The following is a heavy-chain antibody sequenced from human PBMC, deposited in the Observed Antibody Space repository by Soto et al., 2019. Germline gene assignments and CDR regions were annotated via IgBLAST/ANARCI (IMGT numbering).Heavy chain of an antibody. CDR1: GDSISTYY. CDR2: IFYSGGT. CDR3: ARLQLVQKVIDY. D-gene: IGHD1-1*01. Sequence: SETLSLTCTVSGDSISTYYWSWIRQPPGKGLQWIGYIFYSGGTAYNPSLKSRVTISLDMSKTQISLKLSSVTTADTATYFCARLQLVQKVIDYWGQGTLVTVSS. V-gene: IGHV4-59*01. J-gene: IGHJ4*02.